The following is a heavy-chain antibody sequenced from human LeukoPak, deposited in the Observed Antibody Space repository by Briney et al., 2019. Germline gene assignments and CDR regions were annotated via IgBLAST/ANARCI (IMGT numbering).Heavy chain of an antibody. V-gene: IGHV4-30-4*01. CDR3: ARDNTRDAFDI. J-gene: IGHJ3*02. CDR2: IYYSGST. Sequence: SETLSLTCTVSGGSISRGDYYWGWIRQPPGKGLEWIGYIYYSGSTYYNPSLKSRVTISVDTSKNQFSLKLSSVTAADTAVYYCARDNTRDAFDIWGQGTMVTVSS. CDR1: GGSISRGDYY. D-gene: IGHD3-3*01.